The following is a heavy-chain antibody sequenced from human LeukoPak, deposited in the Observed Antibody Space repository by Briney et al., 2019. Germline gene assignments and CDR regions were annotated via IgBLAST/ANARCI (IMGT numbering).Heavy chain of an antibody. D-gene: IGHD3-22*01. V-gene: IGHV1-18*01. CDR2: ISTYDGNT. CDR3: VRDRNYYDNSGSEILEY. J-gene: IGHJ4*02. CDR1: GYTFTNYG. Sequence: ASVKVSCKASGYTFTNYGTTWVRQAPGQGLEWMGWISTYDGNTNYAQKLQGRVTMTTDTSTSTAYMELRSLRSDDTAVYYCVRDRNYYDNSGSEILEYWGQGTLVTVSS.